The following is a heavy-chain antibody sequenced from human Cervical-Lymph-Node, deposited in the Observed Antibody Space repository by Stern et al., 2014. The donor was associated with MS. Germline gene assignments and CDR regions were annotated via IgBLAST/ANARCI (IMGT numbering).Heavy chain of an antibody. CDR2: ISGSDGST. J-gene: IGHJ4*02. CDR3: AKVYGSGPFDY. Sequence: EVKLLESGGTLVQPGGSLRLSCADYGFTFSRYAMSWVRQAPGKGLEWFSVISGSDGSTFYAYSVKCRFTISRYNSKNTLFLQMNSLRAEDTAVYYCAKVYGSGPFDYWGQGPLVTVSS. D-gene: IGHD6-19*01. V-gene: IGHV3-23*01. CDR1: GFTFSRYA.